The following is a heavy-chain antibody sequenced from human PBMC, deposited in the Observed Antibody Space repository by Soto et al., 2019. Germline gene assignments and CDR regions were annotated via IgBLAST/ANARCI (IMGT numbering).Heavy chain of an antibody. V-gene: IGHV4-39*01. CDR2: IYYSGST. CDR1: GGSISSSSYY. Sequence: SETLSLTCTVSGGSISSSSYYWGWIRQPPGKGLEWIGSIYYSGSTYYNPSLKSRVTISVGTSKNQFSLKLSSVTAPDTAVYYCARLYAFWSGYYPLHYYGMDVWAQGTTVTVSS. D-gene: IGHD3-3*01. CDR3: ARLYAFWSGYYPLHYYGMDV. J-gene: IGHJ6*02.